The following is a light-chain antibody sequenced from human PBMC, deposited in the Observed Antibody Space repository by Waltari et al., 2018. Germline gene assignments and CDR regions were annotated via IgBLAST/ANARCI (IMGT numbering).Light chain of an antibody. J-gene: IGKJ2*02. CDR1: QSVSRNF. CDR3: QQYADSPCT. Sequence: EIVLTQSPGTLSLSPGERATLSCRASQSVSRNFLAWYRQTPGQAPMLPIYDASSRPTGTPDRFSGSGSGTDFTLTISILEPEDFAVYYCQQYADSPCTFGQGTKLEIK. CDR2: DAS. V-gene: IGKV3-20*01.